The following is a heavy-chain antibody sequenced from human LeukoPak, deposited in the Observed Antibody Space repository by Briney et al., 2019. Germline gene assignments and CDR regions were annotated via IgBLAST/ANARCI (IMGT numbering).Heavy chain of an antibody. J-gene: IGHJ2*01. D-gene: IGHD4-17*01. CDR2: MSYSGST. V-gene: IGHV4-59*01. CDR3: SKTTTVNHWYFDL. Sequence: PSETLSLTCTVSGGSISNYYWNWIRQPPGKGLERIGYMSYSGSTNYNPSLKSRVTISADTSRTQFSLKLSSVTAADTAVYYCSKTTTVNHWYFDLWGRGTLVTVSS. CDR1: GGSISNYY.